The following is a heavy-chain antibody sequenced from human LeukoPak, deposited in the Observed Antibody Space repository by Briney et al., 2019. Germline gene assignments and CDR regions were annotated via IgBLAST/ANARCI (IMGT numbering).Heavy chain of an antibody. J-gene: IGHJ4*02. CDR1: GFTFSSHW. V-gene: IGHV3-74*01. D-gene: IGHD1-14*01. CDR2: ITNDGSST. Sequence: EGSLRLSCAASGFTFSSHWMHWVRQAPGKGLVWVSRITNDGSSTTYADSVKGRFTISRDNAKNMLYLQVNSLRAEDTAVYYCATQRGGNPAYWGQGTLVTVSS. CDR3: ATQRGGNPAY.